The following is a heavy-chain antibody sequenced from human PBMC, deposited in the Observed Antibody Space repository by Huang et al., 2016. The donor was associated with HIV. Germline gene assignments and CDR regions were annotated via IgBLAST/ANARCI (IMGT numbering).Heavy chain of an antibody. J-gene: IGHJ6*02. Sequence: EVQLVQSGAEVKKPGESLKISCKGSGYRFRSNWIGWVRQMPGKGLEWMGIIYPGDSDTRYSPSVQGQGTISADKSINTAYLQWSSLKASDTAMYYCARLIGSPSFYYGLDVWGQGTTVTVSS. V-gene: IGHV5-51*01. D-gene: IGHD3-10*01. CDR2: IYPGDSDT. CDR1: GYRFRSNW. CDR3: ARLIGSPSFYYGLDV.